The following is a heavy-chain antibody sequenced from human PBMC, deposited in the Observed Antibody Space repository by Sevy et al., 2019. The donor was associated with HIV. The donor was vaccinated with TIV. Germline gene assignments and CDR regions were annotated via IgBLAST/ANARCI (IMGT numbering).Heavy chain of an antibody. Sequence: GGCLRLSCAASGFTFSSYSMNWVRQAPGKGLEWVSSISSSSSYIYYADSVKGRFTISRDNAKNSLYLQMNSLRAEDTAVYYCAREVVTGTYDAFDIWGQGTMVTVSS. CDR3: AREVVTGTYDAFDI. CDR2: ISSSSSYI. V-gene: IGHV3-21*01. D-gene: IGHD1-20*01. J-gene: IGHJ3*02. CDR1: GFTFSSYS.